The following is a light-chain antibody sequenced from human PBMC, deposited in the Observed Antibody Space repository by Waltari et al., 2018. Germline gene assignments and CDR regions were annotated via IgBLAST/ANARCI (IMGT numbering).Light chain of an antibody. V-gene: IGKV1-39*01. CDR3: QQSYSTPRT. CDR1: QSISTY. J-gene: IGKJ1*01. Sequence: DIQMTQSPSSLSASVRDRVTITCRASQSISTYLNWYQQKQGTAPKLLIYATSSVQTGVPSRFSGSGSRTDFTLTINSLQPEDFATYYCQQSYSTPRTFGQGTKVEIK. CDR2: ATS.